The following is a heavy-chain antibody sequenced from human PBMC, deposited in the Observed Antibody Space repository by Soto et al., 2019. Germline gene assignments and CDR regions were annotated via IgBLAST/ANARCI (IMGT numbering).Heavy chain of an antibody. CDR1: GFTFSAYY. Sequence: PGGSLILSCAASGFTFSAYYMSWIRQAPGKGQKGVSYISSSGSTIYYADSVKGRFTISRDNANNSLYLQMNSLRAEDTAVYYCARDRVEYSSSWYVDYYMDVWGKGTTVTVSS. V-gene: IGHV3-11*01. CDR3: ARDRVEYSSSWYVDYYMDV. J-gene: IGHJ6*03. D-gene: IGHD6-13*01. CDR2: ISSSGSTI.